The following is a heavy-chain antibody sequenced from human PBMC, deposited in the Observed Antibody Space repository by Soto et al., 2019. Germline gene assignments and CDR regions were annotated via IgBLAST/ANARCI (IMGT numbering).Heavy chain of an antibody. V-gene: IGHV4-34*01. Sequence: SETLSLTCAVYGGSFSGYYCCWICQPPGKGLEWNGEINHSGSTNYNPSLKRRVTISEDTSKNQFSLKLSSVTAADTAVYYCARLAVAGTEYYYYYYGMDVWGQGTTVTVSS. D-gene: IGHD6-19*01. J-gene: IGHJ6*02. CDR2: INHSGST. CDR1: GGSFSGYY. CDR3: ARLAVAGTEYYYYYYGMDV.